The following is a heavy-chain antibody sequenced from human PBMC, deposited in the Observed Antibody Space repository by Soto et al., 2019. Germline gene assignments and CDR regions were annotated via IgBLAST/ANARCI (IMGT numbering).Heavy chain of an antibody. CDR2: IYSDGNT. Sequence: GGSLRLSCAASGFTVSSNFMSWVRQAPGKGLQWASIIYSDGNTYYADSVKGRFTISRDVSKNTLYLQMNSLRPDDTAVYYCARVNPPYPWGQGTLVTVSS. CDR1: GFTVSSNF. V-gene: IGHV3-53*01. J-gene: IGHJ5*02. CDR3: ARVNPPYP.